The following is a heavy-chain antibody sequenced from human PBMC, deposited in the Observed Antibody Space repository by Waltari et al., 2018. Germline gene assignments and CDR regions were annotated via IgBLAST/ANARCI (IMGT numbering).Heavy chain of an antibody. CDR1: FSSYA. CDR2: IIPIFGTA. CDR3: AIKQDIVATIWLWDY. Sequence: FSSYAISWVRQAPGQGLEWMGGIIPIFGTANYAQKFQGRVTITTDESTSTAYMELSSLRSEDTAVYYCAIKQDIVATIWLWDYWGQGTLVTVSS. D-gene: IGHD5-12*01. J-gene: IGHJ4*02. V-gene: IGHV1-69*05.